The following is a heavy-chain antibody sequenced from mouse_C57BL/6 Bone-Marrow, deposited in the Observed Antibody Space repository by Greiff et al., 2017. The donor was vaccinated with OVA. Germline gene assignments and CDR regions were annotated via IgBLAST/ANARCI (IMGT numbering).Heavy chain of an antibody. J-gene: IGHJ3*01. CDR2: ISSGSSTI. CDR3: AREANWAWFAY. V-gene: IGHV5-17*01. CDR1: GFTFSDYG. D-gene: IGHD4-1*01. Sequence: EVKLQESGGGLVKPGGSLKLSCAASGFTFSDYGMHWVRQAPEKGLEWVAYISSGSSTIYYADTVKGRFTISRDNAKNTLFLQMTSLRSEDTAMYYCAREANWAWFAYWGQGTLVTVSA.